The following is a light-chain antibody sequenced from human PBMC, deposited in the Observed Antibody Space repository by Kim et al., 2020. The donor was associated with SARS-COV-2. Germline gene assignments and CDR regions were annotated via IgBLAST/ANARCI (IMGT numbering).Light chain of an antibody. V-gene: IGLV3-19*01. CDR3: YSRDSSGNYLVV. CDR1: SLRRYY. Sequence: SSELTQDPAVSVALGQTVRITCQGNSLRRYYASWYQQKPGKAPVLVIYGKSNRPSGIPVGFSGSSSANTASLTNTGAQAEDESDYYSYSRDSSGNYLVVFGGGTQLT. CDR2: GKS. J-gene: IGLJ2*01.